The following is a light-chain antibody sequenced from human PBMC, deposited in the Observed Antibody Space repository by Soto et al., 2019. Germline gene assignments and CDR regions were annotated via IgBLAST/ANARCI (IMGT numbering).Light chain of an antibody. V-gene: IGKV4-1*01. CDR2: WAS. CDR1: QSLLYNSNNKNY. J-gene: IGKJ4*01. Sequence: DIVMTQSPDSLAVSLGERATINCKSSQSLLYNSNNKNYLAWYQQEPGQPPKLLIYWASTREYGVPDRFSGSGSGTDFALNISNLQAEDVAAYYCHQYYSVPLTFGGGTKVEIK. CDR3: HQYYSVPLT.